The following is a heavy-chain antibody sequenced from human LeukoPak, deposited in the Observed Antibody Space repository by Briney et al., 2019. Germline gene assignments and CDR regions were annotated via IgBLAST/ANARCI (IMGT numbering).Heavy chain of an antibody. CDR2: IYYSGST. Sequence: SETLSLTCTVSGGSISSYYWSWIRQPPGKGLEWIGYIYYSGSTNYNPSHKSRVTISVDTSKNQFPLKLSSVTAADTAVYYCARDSDCSGGSCYFDYWGQGTLVTVSS. CDR1: GGSISSYY. D-gene: IGHD2-15*01. CDR3: ARDSDCSGGSCYFDY. J-gene: IGHJ4*02. V-gene: IGHV4-59*01.